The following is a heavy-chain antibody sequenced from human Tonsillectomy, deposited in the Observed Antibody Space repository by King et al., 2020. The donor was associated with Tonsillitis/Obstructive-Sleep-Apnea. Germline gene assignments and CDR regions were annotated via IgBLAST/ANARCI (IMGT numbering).Heavy chain of an antibody. Sequence: VQLVESGGGLVQPGGSLRLSCAASGFTFRSHNMNWVRQAPGKSLEWVSYISGTGTTTYYADSVKGRFTVSRDNGEGSLYLQMDNLRDEDTAIYYCAGEYLKVFGVGNWFDPWGQGTLVTVSS. CDR2: ISGTGTTT. D-gene: IGHD3-3*01. CDR1: GFTFRSHN. J-gene: IGHJ5*02. V-gene: IGHV3-48*02. CDR3: AGEYLKVFGVGNWFDP.